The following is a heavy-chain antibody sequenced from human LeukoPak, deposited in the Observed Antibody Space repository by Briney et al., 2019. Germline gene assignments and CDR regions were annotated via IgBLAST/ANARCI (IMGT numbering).Heavy chain of an antibody. Sequence: SETLSLTCTVSGDSISSTAYYWGWSRQPPGKGLEWLGMIHFSGTIYNNPSLMSRVTISVDTSKNQFSLKLTSVTAADTTVYYCTRGFDHAKSGYWGQGTLVTVSS. CDR3: TRGFDHAKSGY. CDR2: IHFSGTI. D-gene: IGHD1-14*01. CDR1: GDSISSTAYY. J-gene: IGHJ4*02. V-gene: IGHV4-39*01.